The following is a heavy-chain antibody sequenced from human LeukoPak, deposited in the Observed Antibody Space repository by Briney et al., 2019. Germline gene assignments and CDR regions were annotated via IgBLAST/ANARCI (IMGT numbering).Heavy chain of an antibody. CDR1: GGSISSSSYY. Sequence: SETLSLTCTVSGGSISSSSYYWGWIRQPPGKGLEWIGSIYYSGSTYYNPSLKSRVTISVDTSKNQFSLKLSSVTAADAAVYYCARGIAARPNYFDYWGQGTLVTVSS. CDR2: IYYSGST. D-gene: IGHD6-6*01. J-gene: IGHJ4*02. V-gene: IGHV4-39*01. CDR3: ARGIAARPNYFDY.